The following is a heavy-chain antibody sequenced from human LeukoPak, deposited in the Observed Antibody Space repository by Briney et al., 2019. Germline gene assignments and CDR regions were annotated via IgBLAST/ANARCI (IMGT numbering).Heavy chain of an antibody. CDR3: ARDSNWGFDY. J-gene: IGHJ4*02. CDR2: TRYRSKWYS. V-gene: IGHV6-1*01. CDR1: GDSVSTNSVA. D-gene: IGHD7-27*01. Sequence: SQTLSLTRAISGDSVSTNSVAWNWIRQSPSGGLEWLGKTRYRSKWYSDYAVSVKSRITINPDTSKNQFSLQLNSVTPEDTAVYYCARDSNWGFDYWGQGTLVTVSS.